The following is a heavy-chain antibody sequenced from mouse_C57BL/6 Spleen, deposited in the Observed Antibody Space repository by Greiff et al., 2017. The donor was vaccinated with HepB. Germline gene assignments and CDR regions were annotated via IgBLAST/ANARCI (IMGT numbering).Heavy chain of an antibody. CDR3: ARHTYGSSYWYFDV. V-gene: IGHV5-12*01. Sequence: EVKLMESGGGLVQPGGSLKLSCAASGFTFSDYYMYWVRQTPEKRLEWVAYISNGGGSTYYPDTVKGRFTISRDNAKNTLYLQMSRLKSEDTAMYYLARHTYGSSYWYFDVWGTGTTVTVSS. J-gene: IGHJ1*03. CDR2: ISNGGGST. D-gene: IGHD1-1*01. CDR1: GFTFSDYY.